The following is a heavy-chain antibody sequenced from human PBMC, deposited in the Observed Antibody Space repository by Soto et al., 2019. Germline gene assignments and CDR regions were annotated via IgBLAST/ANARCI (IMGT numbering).Heavy chain of an antibody. V-gene: IGHV1-46*01. J-gene: IGHJ5*02. CDR1: GYTFTRYY. D-gene: IGHD3-22*01. CDR3: ASSHYESSGYSGFDP. CDR2: INPSGGST. Sequence: ASVKVSCKASGYTFTRYYMHWVRQAPGQGLEWMAIINPSGGSTSYAQKFQGRVTMTRDTRTVYMELNSLRSEDTAVYYCASSHYESSGYSGFDPWGQGALVTVS.